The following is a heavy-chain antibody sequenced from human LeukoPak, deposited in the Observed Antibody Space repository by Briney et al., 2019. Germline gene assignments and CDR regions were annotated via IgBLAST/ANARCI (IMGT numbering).Heavy chain of an antibody. CDR2: INHSGST. CDR1: GGSFSGYY. V-gene: IGHV4-34*01. J-gene: IGHJ5*02. CDR3: ARWGYNWNDEDGISNWLDP. D-gene: IGHD1-1*01. Sequence: SETLSLTCAVYGGSFSGYYWSWIRQPPGKGLEWIGEINHSGSTNYNPSLKSRLTISVDTSKNQFSLKLSSVTAADTAVYYCARWGYNWNDEDGISNWLDPWGQGTLVTVSS.